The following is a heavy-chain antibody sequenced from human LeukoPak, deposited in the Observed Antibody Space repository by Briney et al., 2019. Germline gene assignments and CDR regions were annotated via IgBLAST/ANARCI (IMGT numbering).Heavy chain of an antibody. V-gene: IGHV3-21*03. CDR2: IFSSSTYT. D-gene: IGHD3-10*01. Sequence: GGSLRLSCAASGFAFNTYSMNWVRQAPGKGLEWVSFIFSSSTYTYYTDSVKGRFTISRDNARNSLYLQMDNLRAEDTGVYYCAKDLWWFGEYDAFDFWGQGTMVTVSS. CDR3: AKDLWWFGEYDAFDF. J-gene: IGHJ3*01. CDR1: GFAFNTYS.